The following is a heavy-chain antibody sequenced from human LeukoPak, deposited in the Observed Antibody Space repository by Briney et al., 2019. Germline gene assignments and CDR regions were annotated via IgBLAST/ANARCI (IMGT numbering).Heavy chain of an antibody. V-gene: IGHV4-39*01. CDR3: ARHRSLYYDFWSPFDY. J-gene: IGHJ4*02. CDR1: GGSISSSSYY. CDR2: IYYSGST. Sequence: SETLSLTCTVSGGSISSSSYYWGWIRQPPGKGLEWIGSIYYSGSTYYNPSLKSRVTISVDTSTNQFSLKLSSVTAADTAVYYCARHRSLYYDFWSPFDYWGQGTLVTVSS. D-gene: IGHD3-3*01.